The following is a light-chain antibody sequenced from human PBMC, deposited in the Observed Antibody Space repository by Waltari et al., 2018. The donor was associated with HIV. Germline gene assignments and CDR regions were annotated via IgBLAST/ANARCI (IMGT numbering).Light chain of an antibody. CDR1: QSVLYSSNDKND. CDR3: QQYYSTPIT. V-gene: IGKV4-1*01. Sequence: DIVMTQSPDSLAVSLAERSPINCKSSQSVLYSSNDKNDLAWYQQKPGQPPKLLIYWASTRESGVPDRFSGSGSGTDFTLTISSLQAEDVAVYYCQQYYSTPITFGQGTRLEIK. CDR2: WAS. J-gene: IGKJ5*01.